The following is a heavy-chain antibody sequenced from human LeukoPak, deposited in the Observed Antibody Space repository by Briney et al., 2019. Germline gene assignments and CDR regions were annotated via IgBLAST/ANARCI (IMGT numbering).Heavy chain of an antibody. V-gene: IGHV4-34*01. Sequence: PSETLSLTCAVYGGSFSGYYWSWIRQPPGKGLEWIGEINHSGSTNYNPSLKSRVTISVDTSKNQFSLKLSSVTAADTAVYYCARHEGAVAGTIDYWGQGTLVTVSS. CDR3: ARHEGAVAGTIDY. CDR1: GGSFSGYY. D-gene: IGHD6-19*01. CDR2: INHSGST. J-gene: IGHJ4*02.